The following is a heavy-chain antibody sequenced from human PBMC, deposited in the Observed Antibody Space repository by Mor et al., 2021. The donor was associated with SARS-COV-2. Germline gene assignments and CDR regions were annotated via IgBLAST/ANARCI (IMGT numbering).Heavy chain of an antibody. CDR2: TKSKTDGVTT. Sequence: VGRTKSKTDGVTTYNSAPVKCRFIISRDDSKNKLYLQMNSLKSEDTAVYYCTTGWDDYWGQGTLVTVSS. D-gene: IGHD1-26*01. CDR3: TTGWDDY. J-gene: IGHJ4*02. V-gene: IGHV3-15*01.